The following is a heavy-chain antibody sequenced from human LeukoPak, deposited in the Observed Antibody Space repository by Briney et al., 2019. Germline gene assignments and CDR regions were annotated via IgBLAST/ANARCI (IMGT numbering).Heavy chain of an antibody. Sequence: SETLSLTCAVSGGSISSSSYYWGWIRQPPGKGLEWIGSIYYSGNTYYNPSFKSRVSISVDTSKNQFSLELNSVTAADTAVYYCARHATVTSFTFAYWGQGILGTVSS. CDR3: ARHATVTSFTFAY. CDR1: GGSISSSSYY. CDR2: IYYSGNT. J-gene: IGHJ4*02. D-gene: IGHD4-17*01. V-gene: IGHV4-39*01.